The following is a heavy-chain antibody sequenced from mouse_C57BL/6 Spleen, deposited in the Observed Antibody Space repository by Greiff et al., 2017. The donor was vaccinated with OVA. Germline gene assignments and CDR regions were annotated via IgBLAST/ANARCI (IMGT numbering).Heavy chain of an antibody. Sequence: QVQLQQPGAELVKPGASVKLSCKASGYTFTSYWMHWVKQRPGRGLEWIGRIDPNSGGTKYNEKFKSKATLTVDKPSSTAYLQLSSLTSEDSAVDYWASYYGGSYHYGMDYWGKGTSVTVSS. CDR3: ASYYGGSYHYGMDY. CDR2: IDPNSGGT. V-gene: IGHV1-72*01. J-gene: IGHJ4*01. D-gene: IGHD1-1*01. CDR1: GYTFTSYW.